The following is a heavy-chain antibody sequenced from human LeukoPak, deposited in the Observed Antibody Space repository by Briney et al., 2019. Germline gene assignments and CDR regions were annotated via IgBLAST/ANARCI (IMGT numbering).Heavy chain of an antibody. D-gene: IGHD6-13*01. CDR1: GGSFSGYY. V-gene: IGHV4-34*01. CDR2: INHSGST. CDR3: ARGRIAAAANDY. Sequence: SETLSLTCAVYGGSFSGYYWSWIRQPPGKGLEWVGEINHSGSTNYNPSLKSRVTISVDTSKNQFSLKLSSVTAADTAVYYCARGRIAAAANDYWGQGTLVTVSS. J-gene: IGHJ4*02.